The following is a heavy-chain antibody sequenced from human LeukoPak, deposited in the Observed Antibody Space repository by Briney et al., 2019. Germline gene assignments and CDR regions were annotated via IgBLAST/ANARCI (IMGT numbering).Heavy chain of an antibody. D-gene: IGHD3-3*01. CDR2: IIPIFGTA. Sequence: GASVKVSCKASGGTFSSYAISWVRQAPGQGLEWMGGIIPIFGTANYAQKFQGRVTITTDESTSTAYMELSSLRSEDTAVYYCARGFRRFLEWYSFDYWGQGTLVTVSS. CDR3: ARGFRRFLEWYSFDY. V-gene: IGHV1-69*05. CDR1: GGTFSSYA. J-gene: IGHJ4*02.